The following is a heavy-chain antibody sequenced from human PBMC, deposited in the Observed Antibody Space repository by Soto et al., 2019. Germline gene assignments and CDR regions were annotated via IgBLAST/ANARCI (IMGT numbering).Heavy chain of an antibody. Sequence: GGSLRLSCAASGFSFSTYAMSWVRQAPGKGLEWVSTVGRGDSTFYADSVRGRFTISRDNSKNTLYLQMDSLRAEDTAVYFCARDLRKLRFLDFWGQGTLVTVSS. V-gene: IGHV3-23*01. CDR1: GFSFSTYA. D-gene: IGHD3-3*01. J-gene: IGHJ4*02. CDR2: VGRGDST. CDR3: ARDLRKLRFLDF.